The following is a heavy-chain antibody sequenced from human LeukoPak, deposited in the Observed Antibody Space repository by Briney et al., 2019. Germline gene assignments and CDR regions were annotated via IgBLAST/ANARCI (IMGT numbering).Heavy chain of an antibody. CDR3: ARDHDAVGTTIDH. D-gene: IGHD1-14*01. CDR1: GFTFSSYW. V-gene: IGHV3-74*01. CDR2: IKSDGSVT. J-gene: IGHJ4*02. Sequence: GGSLRLSCAASGFTFSSYWMHWVRQAPGEGLVWVSRIKSDGSVTWYADSVKGRSTISRDNVKNMLYLQMNSLRAEDTAVYFCARDHDAVGTTIDHWGQGTLVTVSS.